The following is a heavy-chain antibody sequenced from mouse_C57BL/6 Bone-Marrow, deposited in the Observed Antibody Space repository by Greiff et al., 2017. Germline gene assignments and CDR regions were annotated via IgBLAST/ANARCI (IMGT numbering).Heavy chain of an antibody. J-gene: IGHJ3*01. V-gene: IGHV1-82*01. Sequence: QVQLQQSGPELVKPGASVKISCKASGYAFSSSWMNWVKQRPGKGLEWIGRIYPGDGDTNYNGKFKGKATLTADKSSSTAYMQLSSLTSEDSAVYFCARQTAQATLAWFAYWGQGTLVTVSA. D-gene: IGHD3-2*02. CDR2: IYPGDGDT. CDR3: ARQTAQATLAWFAY. CDR1: GYAFSSSW.